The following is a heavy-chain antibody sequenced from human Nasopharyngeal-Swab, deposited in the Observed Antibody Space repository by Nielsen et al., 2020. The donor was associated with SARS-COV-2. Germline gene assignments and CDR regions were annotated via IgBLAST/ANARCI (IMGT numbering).Heavy chain of an antibody. CDR2: ICYRGST. CDR3: AADSTQRLVLKRTSFDP. Sequence: WIRQPPGKGLEWIGSICYRGSTYFNPSLESRVTISVDTSKNQFSLKLSSVTAADTAVYYCAADSTQRLVLKRTSFDPWGQGTLVTVSS. J-gene: IGHJ5*02. V-gene: IGHV4-39*01. D-gene: IGHD6-19*01.